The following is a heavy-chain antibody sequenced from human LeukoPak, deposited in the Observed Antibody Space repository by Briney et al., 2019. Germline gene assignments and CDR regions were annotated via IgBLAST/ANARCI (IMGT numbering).Heavy chain of an antibody. CDR1: GGSISSGGYS. D-gene: IGHD3-10*01. V-gene: IGHV4-30-2*01. CDR2: IYHSGST. CDR3: ARFGSYGSGSTGFDY. J-gene: IGHJ4*02. Sequence: SQTLSLTCAVSGGSISSGGYSWSWIRQPPGKGLEWIGYIYHSGSTNYDPSLKSRVTISVDTSKNQFSLKLSSVTAADTAVYYCARFGSYGSGSTGFDYWGQGTLVTVSS.